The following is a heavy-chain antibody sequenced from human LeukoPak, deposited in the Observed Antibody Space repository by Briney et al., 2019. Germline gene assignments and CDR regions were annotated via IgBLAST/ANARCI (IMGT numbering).Heavy chain of an antibody. CDR3: AKEGGMVRGVHYCTDV. J-gene: IGHJ6*04. V-gene: IGHV3-30*18. CDR1: GFTLSMHC. Sequence: PGGSLRLSCGASGFTLSMHCMLGVRQAPGKGLEWVAVISYDGSNKYYADSVKGRFTISRDNSKNTLYLQMNSLRAEDTAVYYCAKEGGMVRGVHYCTDVGGEPSTVTVSS. D-gene: IGHD3-10*01. CDR2: ISYDGSNK.